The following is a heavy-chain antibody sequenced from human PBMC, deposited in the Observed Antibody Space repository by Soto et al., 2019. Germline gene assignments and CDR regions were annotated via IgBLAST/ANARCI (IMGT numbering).Heavy chain of an antibody. D-gene: IGHD5-12*01. Sequence: GESLKISCKASGYDFARTWIGWVRQLPGKGLDWLGIIYPGDSETRYSPSFRGQVTFSVDMSISTAYLQWGSLKTSDIAIYYCARLVGPYDSYFAHWGQGTRATVS. CDR1: GYDFARTW. CDR2: IYPGDSET. J-gene: IGHJ4*02. V-gene: IGHV5-51*01. CDR3: ARLVGPYDSYFAH.